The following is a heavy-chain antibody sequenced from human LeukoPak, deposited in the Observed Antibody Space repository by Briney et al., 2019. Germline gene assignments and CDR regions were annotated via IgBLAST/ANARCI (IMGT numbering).Heavy chain of an antibody. CDR2: IYSGGST. CDR3: TTDFRGSYYMFAFDI. D-gene: IGHD1-26*01. CDR1: GFTVSSNY. J-gene: IGHJ3*02. Sequence: GGSLRLSCAASGFTVSSNYMSWVRQAPGKGLEWVSVIYSGGSTYYADSVKGRFTISRDDSKNTLYLQMNSLKTEDTAVYYCTTDFRGSYYMFAFDIWGQGTMVTVSS. V-gene: IGHV3-66*01.